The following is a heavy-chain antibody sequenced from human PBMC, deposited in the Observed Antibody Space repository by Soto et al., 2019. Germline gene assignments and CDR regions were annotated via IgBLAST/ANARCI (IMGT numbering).Heavy chain of an antibody. CDR1: GDSISSGYYW. V-gene: IGHV4-4*02. CDR3: AREDRYCSSTSCYTVPLGY. D-gene: IGHD2-2*02. Sequence: SETLSLTXAVSGDSISSGYYWWSWVRQPPGKGLEWIGEIYHSGSTNYNPSLKSRVTISVDKSKNQFSLKLSSVTAADTAVYYCAREDRYCSSTSCYTVPLGYWGQGTLVTVSS. J-gene: IGHJ4*02. CDR2: IYHSGST.